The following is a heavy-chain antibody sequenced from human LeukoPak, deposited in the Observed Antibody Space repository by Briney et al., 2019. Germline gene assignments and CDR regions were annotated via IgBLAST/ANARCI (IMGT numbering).Heavy chain of an antibody. V-gene: IGHV3-48*02. CDR3: ATCITGTTGNFDY. D-gene: IGHD1-7*01. J-gene: IGHJ4*02. CDR1: GFTFSSYS. CDR2: ISSSSTI. Sequence: GGSLRLSCAASGFTFSSYSMNWVRQAPGKGLEWVSYISSSSTIYYADSVKGRFTISRDNAKNSLYLQMNSLRDEDTAVYYCATCITGTTGNFDYWGQGTLVTVSS.